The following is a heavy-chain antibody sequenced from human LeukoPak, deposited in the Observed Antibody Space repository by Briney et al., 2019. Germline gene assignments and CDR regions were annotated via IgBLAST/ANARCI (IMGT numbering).Heavy chain of an antibody. V-gene: IGHV4-31*03. CDR2: IYYSGST. CDR3: ARGAPRSSWGY. Sequence: SETLSLTCTVSGGSISSGGYYSSWLRQHPGKGLEWIGYIYYSGSTYYNPSLKTRVTISVDTSKNKFSLTLSSVTAPDSAVYYCARGAPRSSWGYWGRGTLV. CDR1: GGSISSGGYY. J-gene: IGHJ4*02. D-gene: IGHD6-13*01.